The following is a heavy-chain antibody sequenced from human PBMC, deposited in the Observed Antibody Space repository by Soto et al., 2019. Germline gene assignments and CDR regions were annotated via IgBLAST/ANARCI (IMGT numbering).Heavy chain of an antibody. CDR1: GFTFSSYG. V-gene: IGHV3-30*18. CDR2: ISYDGSNK. J-gene: IGHJ5*02. D-gene: IGHD3-10*01. CDR3: AKVTYGSGSYTYSWFDP. Sequence: PGGSLRLSCAASGFTFSSYGMHWVRQAPGKGLEWVAVISYDGSNKYYADSVKGRFTISRDNSKNTLYLQMNSLRAEDTAVYYCAKVTYGSGSYTYSWFDPWGQGTLVTVSS.